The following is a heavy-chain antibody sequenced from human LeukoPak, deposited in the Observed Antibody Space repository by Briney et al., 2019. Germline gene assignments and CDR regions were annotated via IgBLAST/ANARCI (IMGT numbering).Heavy chain of an antibody. V-gene: IGHV4-31*03. Sequence: PSQTLSLTCNVSGVSVSDGRYFWPWVRQHPGKGLEWIGYKYCSASANSSPRRKSRLTISMDTSKNQCSLQMSSVTAADTATYYCATPDCSSISCLDVFNMWGQGTRVTVSS. D-gene: IGHD2-2*01. CDR1: GVSVSDGRYF. CDR3: ATPDCSSISCLDVFNM. CDR2: KYCSASA. J-gene: IGHJ3*02.